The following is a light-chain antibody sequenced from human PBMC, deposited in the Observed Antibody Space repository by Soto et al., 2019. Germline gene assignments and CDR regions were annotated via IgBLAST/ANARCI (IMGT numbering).Light chain of an antibody. CDR3: HQANNWRWT. CDR2: DAS. V-gene: IGKV3-15*01. CDR1: QSVSRN. Sequence: EIVMTHSPATLSVSPGERATLSCRASQSVSRNVAWYQPKPGQDPRLLIHDASTSATGISVRFSGSGAGTAFTLTISRLKSEDCAVYYCHQANNWRWTFGQGTKVDIK. J-gene: IGKJ1*01.